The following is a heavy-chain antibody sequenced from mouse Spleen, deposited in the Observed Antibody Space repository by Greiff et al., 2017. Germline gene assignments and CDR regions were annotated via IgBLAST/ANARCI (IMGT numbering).Heavy chain of an antibody. D-gene: IGHD2-4*01. V-gene: IGHV7-3*01. CDR2: IRNKANGYTT. Sequence: EVMLVESGGGLVQPGGSLSLSCAASGFTFTDYYMSWVRQPPGKALEWLGFIRNKANGYTTEYSASVKGRFTISRDNSQSILYLQMNALRAEDSATYYCARSSIYYDYDEYYFDYWGQGTTLTVSS. CDR3: ARSSIYYDYDEYYFDY. J-gene: IGHJ2*01. CDR1: GFTFTDYY.